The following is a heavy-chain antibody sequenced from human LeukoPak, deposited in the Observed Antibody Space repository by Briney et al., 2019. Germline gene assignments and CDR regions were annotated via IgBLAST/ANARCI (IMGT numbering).Heavy chain of an antibody. CDR1: GGSISSSNW. J-gene: IGHJ4*02. D-gene: IGHD6-19*01. Sequence: SGTLSLTCAVSGGSISSSNWWSWVRQPPGQGLEWIGEIYHSGSTNYNPSLKSRVTISVDKSKNQFSLKLSSVTAADTAVYYCAKDQGGWFSSNFDYWGQGTLVTVSS. V-gene: IGHV4-4*02. CDR2: IYHSGST. CDR3: AKDQGGWFSSNFDY.